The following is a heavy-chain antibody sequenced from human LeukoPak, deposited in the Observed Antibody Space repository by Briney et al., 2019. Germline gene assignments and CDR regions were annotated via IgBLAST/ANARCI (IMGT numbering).Heavy chain of an antibody. CDR2: INPNSGGT. Sequence: ASVKVSCKASGYTFTGYYMHWVRQAPGQGLEWMGWINPNSGGTNYAQKFQGRVTMTRDTSISTAYMELSRLRSDDTAVYYCAREEVVPAAIHNWFDPWGQGTLVTVSS. CDR1: GYTFTGYY. CDR3: AREEVVPAAIHNWFDP. D-gene: IGHD2-2*02. J-gene: IGHJ5*02. V-gene: IGHV1-2*02.